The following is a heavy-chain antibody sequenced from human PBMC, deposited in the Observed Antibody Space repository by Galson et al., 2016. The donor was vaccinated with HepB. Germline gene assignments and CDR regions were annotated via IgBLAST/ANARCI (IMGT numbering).Heavy chain of an antibody. CDR1: GFTFSHYA. CDR3: ASSASNLHYISGY. V-gene: IGHV3-30*04. J-gene: IGHJ4*02. CDR2: IASDGSDK. Sequence: SLRLSCAASGFTFSHYALHWVRQAPGEGLEWVAVIASDGSDKFYADSVKGRVTISRDNFRNTLYLQMDSLRPEDTAVYSCASSASNLHYISGYWGQGTLVTVSS. D-gene: IGHD2-15*01.